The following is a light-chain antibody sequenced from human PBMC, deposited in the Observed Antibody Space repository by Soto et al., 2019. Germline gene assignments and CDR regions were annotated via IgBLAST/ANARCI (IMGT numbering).Light chain of an antibody. Sequence: EIVLTQSPGTLSLSPGERATLSCRASQSVSSSSLAWYRQRPGQAPSLLIYGASRRATGIPDRFSGSGSGTYFTLIISRLEPEDVAVYYCQQYGRSPPITFGQGTRLDIK. V-gene: IGKV3-20*01. CDR3: QQYGRSPPIT. CDR1: QSVSSSS. CDR2: GAS. J-gene: IGKJ5*01.